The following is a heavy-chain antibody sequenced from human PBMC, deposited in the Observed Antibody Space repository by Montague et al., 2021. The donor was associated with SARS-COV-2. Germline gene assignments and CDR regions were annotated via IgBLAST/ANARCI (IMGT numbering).Heavy chain of an antibody. D-gene: IGHD4-17*01. CDR3: ARGRAVTTFYYYYYGMDV. J-gene: IGHJ6*02. V-gene: IGHV4-39*02. CDR2: IFHSGSA. Sequence: SETLSLTCTVSGAPLTAGTYHWAWIRQPPGQGLEVIGNIFHSGSASYNPSLNSRVTLSVDTSKKNSSLRLSSVTAAATAVYYCARGRAVTTFYYYYYGMDVWGQGTTVTVSS. CDR1: GAPLTAGTYH.